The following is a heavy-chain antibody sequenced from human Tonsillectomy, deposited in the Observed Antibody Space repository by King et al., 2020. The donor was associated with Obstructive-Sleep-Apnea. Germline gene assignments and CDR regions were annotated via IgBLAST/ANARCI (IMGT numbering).Heavy chain of an antibody. CDR2: LSGSAINT. CDR1: GFNFKDFA. Sequence: VQLVESGGGFIQPGGSLRLSCTASGFNFKDFAMSWVRQVPGKGLEWVSTLSGSAINTYYADSVKGRFTISRDNSKNTLSLQMRNLRAEDTAIYYCAKDLHLYYHASGTYRFDYWGLGTLVAVSS. D-gene: IGHD3-10*01. J-gene: IGHJ4*02. V-gene: IGHV3-23*04. CDR3: AKDLHLYYHASGTYRFDY.